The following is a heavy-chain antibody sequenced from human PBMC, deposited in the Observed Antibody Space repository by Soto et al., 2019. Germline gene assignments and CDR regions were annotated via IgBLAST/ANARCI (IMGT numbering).Heavy chain of an antibody. D-gene: IGHD3-3*01. CDR3: ARSQALRFLEWLSDFDY. Sequence: QVQLVQSGAEVKKPGASVKVSCKASGYTFTSYDINWVRQATGQGLEWMGWMNPNSGNTGYAQKLQGRVTMTRNTSISTAYMELSSMRSEDTAVYYCARSQALRFLEWLSDFDYWGQGTLVTVSS. V-gene: IGHV1-8*01. CDR2: MNPNSGNT. J-gene: IGHJ4*02. CDR1: GYTFTSYD.